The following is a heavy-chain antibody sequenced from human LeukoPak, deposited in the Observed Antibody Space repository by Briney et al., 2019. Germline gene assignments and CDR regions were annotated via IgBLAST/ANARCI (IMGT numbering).Heavy chain of an antibody. Sequence: PGGSLRLSCAASGFNFSDYYMSWIRQAPGSGLEWVSYLSNRAYSTYYAVSVKGRFAISRDNAKNSLYLQMNSLRVEDTVVYFCVRGKRRYDSWGQGTLVTVSS. CDR3: VRGKRRYDS. CDR1: GFNFSDYY. J-gene: IGHJ4*02. CDR2: LSNRAYST. V-gene: IGHV3-11*01. D-gene: IGHD3-9*01.